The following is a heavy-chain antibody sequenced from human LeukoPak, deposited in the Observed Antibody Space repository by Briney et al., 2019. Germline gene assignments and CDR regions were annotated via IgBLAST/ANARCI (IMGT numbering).Heavy chain of an antibody. Sequence: SETLSLTCTVSGGSISSYYWSWIRQPAGKGLEWIGRIYTSGSTNHNPSLKSRVTMSVDTSKNQFSLKLSSVTAADTAVYYCARERYSSGTLFTFDIWGQGTMVTVSS. CDR2: IYTSGST. CDR1: GGSISSYY. J-gene: IGHJ3*02. D-gene: IGHD3-10*01. CDR3: ARERYSSGTLFTFDI. V-gene: IGHV4-4*07.